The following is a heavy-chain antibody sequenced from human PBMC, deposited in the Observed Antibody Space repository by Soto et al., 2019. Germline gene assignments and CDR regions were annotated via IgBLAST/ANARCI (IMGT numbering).Heavy chain of an antibody. CDR2: MFHSGST. CDR3: ATLYSDNLNSVDY. CDR1: GCSIRSSNW. V-gene: IGHV4-4*02. Sequence: QVQLQESGPGLVKPSGTLYLTCAVSGCSIRSSNWCSWVRQPPGKGLERSGDMFHSGSTNYNPSLKGRVTISVDKSRNQFSLKLTSVTAAYTAVYFCATLYSDNLNSVDYWGPGALVTDAS. J-gene: IGHJ4*02. D-gene: IGHD1-7*01.